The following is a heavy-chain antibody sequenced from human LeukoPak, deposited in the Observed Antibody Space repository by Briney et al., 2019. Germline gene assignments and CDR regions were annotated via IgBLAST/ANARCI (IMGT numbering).Heavy chain of an antibody. J-gene: IGHJ4*02. CDR1: GGSISSYY. V-gene: IGHV4-4*07. Sequence: SETLSLTCTVSGGSISSYYWSWIRQPAGKGLEWIGRIYPSGSTNYNPSLKSRVTMSVDTSKNQFSLKLSSVTAADTAVYYCARGLGYYASRGFDYWGQGTLVTVSS. D-gene: IGHD3-22*01. CDR2: IYPSGST. CDR3: ARGLGYYASRGFDY.